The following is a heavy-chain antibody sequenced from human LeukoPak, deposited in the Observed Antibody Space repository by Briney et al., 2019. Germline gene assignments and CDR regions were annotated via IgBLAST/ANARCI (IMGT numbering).Heavy chain of an antibody. D-gene: IGHD5-24*01. CDR3: AKDRSSVEMATTFDY. CDR1: GFTFSSYA. CDR2: ISGSGGST. V-gene: IGHV3-23*01. J-gene: IGHJ4*02. Sequence: GGSLRLSCAASGFTFSSYAMSWVRQAPGKGLEGVSAISGSGGSTYYADSVKGRFTISRDNSKNTLYLQMNSLRAEDTAVYYCAKDRSSVEMATTFDYWGQGTLVTVSS.